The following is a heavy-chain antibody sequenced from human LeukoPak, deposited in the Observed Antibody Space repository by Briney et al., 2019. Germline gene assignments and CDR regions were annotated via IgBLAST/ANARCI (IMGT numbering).Heavy chain of an antibody. CDR2: ISSSSSYI. V-gene: IGHV3-21*01. CDR1: GFTFSSYS. CDR3: ARSHSSSEYYFDY. Sequence: AGGSLRLSCAASGFTFSSYSMNWVRQAPGKGLEWVSSISSSSSYIYYADSVKGRFTIPRDNAKNSLYLQMNSLRAEDTAVYYCARSHSSSEYYFDYWGQGTLVTVSS. J-gene: IGHJ4*02. D-gene: IGHD6-13*01.